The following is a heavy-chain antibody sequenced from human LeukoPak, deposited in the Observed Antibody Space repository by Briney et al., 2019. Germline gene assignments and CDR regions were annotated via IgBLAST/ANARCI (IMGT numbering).Heavy chain of an antibody. Sequence: ASVKVSCKASGYTFTSYDISWVRQAPGQGLEWMGWISAYNGNTNYAQKLQGRVTMTTDTSTSTAYMELRSLRSDDTAVYYCARDGLVITPGYFQHWGQGTLVTVSS. CDR1: GYTFTSYD. V-gene: IGHV1-18*01. CDR2: ISAYNGNT. CDR3: ARDGLVITPGYFQH. D-gene: IGHD3-22*01. J-gene: IGHJ1*01.